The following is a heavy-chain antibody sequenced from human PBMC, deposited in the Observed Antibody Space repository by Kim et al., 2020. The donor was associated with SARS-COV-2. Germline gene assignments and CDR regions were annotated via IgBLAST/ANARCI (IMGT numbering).Heavy chain of an antibody. V-gene: IGHV4-34*01. Sequence: SETLSLTCAVYGGSFSGYYWSWIRQPPGKGLEWIGEINHSGSTNYNPSLKSRVTISVDTSKNQFSLKLSSVTAADTAVYYCARGSPQWYYYDSSGYYYGEYCDYWGEGTLVTVSS. CDR3: ARGSPQWYYYDSSGYYYGEYCDY. J-gene: IGHJ4*02. CDR2: INHSGST. CDR1: GGSFSGYY. D-gene: IGHD3-22*01.